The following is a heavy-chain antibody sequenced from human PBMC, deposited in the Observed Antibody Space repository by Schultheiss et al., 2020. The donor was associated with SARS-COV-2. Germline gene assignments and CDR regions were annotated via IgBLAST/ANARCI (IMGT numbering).Heavy chain of an antibody. CDR3: ARVSGRSGVENGMDV. D-gene: IGHD2-15*01. CDR2: IIPIFGTA. V-gene: IGHV1-69*06. J-gene: IGHJ6*02. Sequence: SVKVSCKASGGTFSSYAISWVRQAPGQGLEWMGGIIPIFGTANYAQKFQGRVTMTEDTSTDTAYMELSSRRSEDTAVYYCARVSGRSGVENGMDVWGQGTTVTVSS. CDR1: GGTFSSYA.